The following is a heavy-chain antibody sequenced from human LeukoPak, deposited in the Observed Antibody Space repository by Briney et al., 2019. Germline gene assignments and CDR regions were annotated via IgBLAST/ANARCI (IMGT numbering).Heavy chain of an antibody. CDR1: GGSLSSYY. CDR2: IYYSGST. D-gene: IGHD3-22*01. J-gene: IGHJ1*01. CDR3: ARHYDNSGYSFFQH. Sequence: SETLSLTCTVSGGSLSSYYWSWIRQPPGKGLEWIGYIYYSGSTNYNPSLKSRVTISIETSKNQFSLKLSSVTAAHTAVFYCARHYDNSGYSFFQHWGQGTLVSAST. V-gene: IGHV4-59*08.